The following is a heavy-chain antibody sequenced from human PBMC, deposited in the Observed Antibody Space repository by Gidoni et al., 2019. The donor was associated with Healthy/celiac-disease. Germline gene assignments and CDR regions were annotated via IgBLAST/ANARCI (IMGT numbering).Heavy chain of an antibody. CDR1: GFPFSGYG. CDR2: IWYDGSNK. J-gene: IGHJ4*02. CDR3: ARGVTAPSGSYYFDY. D-gene: IGHD1-26*01. Sequence: QVQLVESGGGVVQPGRSLSLSCAASGFPFSGYGMHWVRQAPGKGLEWVAVIWYDGSNKYYADSVKGRFTISRDNSKNTLYLQMNSLRAEDTAVYYCARGVTAPSGSYYFDYWGQGTLVTVSS. V-gene: IGHV3-33*01.